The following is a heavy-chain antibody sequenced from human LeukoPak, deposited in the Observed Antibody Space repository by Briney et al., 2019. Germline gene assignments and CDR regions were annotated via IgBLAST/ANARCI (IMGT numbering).Heavy chain of an antibody. CDR1: GYTFTGYY. CDR2: INPNSGGT. V-gene: IGHV1-2*02. D-gene: IGHD2-15*01. CDR3: ARDRRYCSGGSCYRGEWFDP. Sequence: GASVNVSCKASGYTFTGYYMHWVRQAPGQGLEWMGWINPNSGGTNYAQKFQGRVTMTRDTSISTAYMELSRLRSDDTAVYYCARDRRYCSGGSCYRGEWFDPWGQGTLVTVSS. J-gene: IGHJ5*02.